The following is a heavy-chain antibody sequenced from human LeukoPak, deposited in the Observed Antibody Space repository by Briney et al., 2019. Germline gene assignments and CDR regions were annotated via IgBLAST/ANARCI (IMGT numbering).Heavy chain of an antibody. J-gene: IGHJ5*02. V-gene: IGHV4-39*01. CDR3: ARSPLAFYDSSGYPRVWFDP. D-gene: IGHD3-22*01. Sequence: SEALSLTCTVSGGSIRSSYYYWGWIRQPPGKGLEWIGSIYDSGSTYYNPSLKSRVTISVDKSKNQFSLKLNSVTAADTAVYYCARSPLAFYDSSGYPRVWFDPWGQGTLVTVSS. CDR2: IYDSGST. CDR1: GGSIRSSYYY.